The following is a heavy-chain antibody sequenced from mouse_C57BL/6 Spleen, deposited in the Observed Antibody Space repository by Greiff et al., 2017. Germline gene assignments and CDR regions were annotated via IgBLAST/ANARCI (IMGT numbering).Heavy chain of an antibody. CDR3: TRNYGNCPYAMDY. J-gene: IGHJ4*01. CDR2: IDPETGGT. V-gene: IGHV1-15*01. D-gene: IGHD2-1*01. CDR1: GYTFTDYE. Sequence: QVHVKQSGAELVRPGASVTLSCKASGYTFTDYEMHWVKQTPVHGLEWIGAIDPETGGTAYNQKFKGKAILTADKSSSTAYMELRSLTSEDSAVYYCTRNYGNCPYAMDYWGQGTSFTVSS.